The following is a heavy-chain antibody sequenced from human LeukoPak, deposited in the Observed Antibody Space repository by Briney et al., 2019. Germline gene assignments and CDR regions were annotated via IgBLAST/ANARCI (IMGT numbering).Heavy chain of an antibody. Sequence: TGGSLRLSCAASGFTFSSYSLNWVRQAPGKGLEWVSSIISSSSSYIYYADSVKGRFTISRDNAKNSLYLQMNSLRAEDTALYYCARDVSPHGDYHAFDYWGQGTLVTVSS. CDR3: ARDVSPHGDYHAFDY. D-gene: IGHD4-17*01. J-gene: IGHJ4*02. V-gene: IGHV3-21*01. CDR2: IISSSSSYI. CDR1: GFTFSSYS.